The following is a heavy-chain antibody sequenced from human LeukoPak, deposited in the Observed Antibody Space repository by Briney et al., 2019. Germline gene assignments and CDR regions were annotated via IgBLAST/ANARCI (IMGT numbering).Heavy chain of an antibody. CDR1: GFTFSSYA. D-gene: IGHD4-17*01. CDR3: AKGDEKYTVTSLDY. V-gene: IGHV3-23*01. J-gene: IGHJ4*02. Sequence: PGGSLRLSCAASGFTFSSYAMSWVRQAPGKGLECVSTISGSGGSTYYADSVKGRFTISRDNSRNTLYMQMNSLRAEDTAVYCCAKGDEKYTVTSLDYWGQGTLVTVSS. CDR2: ISGSGGST.